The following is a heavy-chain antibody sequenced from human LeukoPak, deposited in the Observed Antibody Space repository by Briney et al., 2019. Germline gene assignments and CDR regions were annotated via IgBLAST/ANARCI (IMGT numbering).Heavy chain of an antibody. D-gene: IGHD6-19*01. CDR2: ISAYNGNT. CDR1: GYTFTSYG. J-gene: IGHJ4*02. Sequence: ASVKVSCKASGYTFTSYGISWVRQAPGQGLEWMGWISAYNGNTNYAQKLQGRVAMTTDTSTSTAYMELRSLRSDDTAVYYCARLTQQWLLLGYWGQGTLVTVSS. CDR3: ARLTQQWLLLGY. V-gene: IGHV1-18*01.